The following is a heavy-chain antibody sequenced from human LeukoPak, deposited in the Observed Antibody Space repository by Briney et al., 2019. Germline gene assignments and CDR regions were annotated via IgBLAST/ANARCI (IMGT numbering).Heavy chain of an antibody. J-gene: IGHJ6*03. CDR1: GGSISSSSYY. CDR2: IYYSGST. Sequence: SETLSLTCTVSGGSISSSSYYWGWIRQPPGKGLEWIGSIYYSGSTYYNPSLKSRVTISTDTSKNQFSLKLSSVTAADTAVYYCARGRRDGYTLYYMDVWGKGTKVTVSS. D-gene: IGHD5-24*01. CDR3: ARGRRDGYTLYYMDV. V-gene: IGHV4-39*07.